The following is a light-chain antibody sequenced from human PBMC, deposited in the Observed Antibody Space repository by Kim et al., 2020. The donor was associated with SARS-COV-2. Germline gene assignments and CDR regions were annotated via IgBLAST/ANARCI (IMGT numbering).Light chain of an antibody. CDR3: QSYDSSLSGSV. CDR2: ANT. J-gene: IGLJ2*01. CDR1: SSNIGTGYD. Sequence: RVTISCTGSSSNIGTGYDVHWYQQLPGTAPKLLIYANTNRPSGVPDRFSASKSGTSASLAITGLQAEDEADYYCQSYDSSLSGSVFGGGTQLTVL. V-gene: IGLV1-40*01.